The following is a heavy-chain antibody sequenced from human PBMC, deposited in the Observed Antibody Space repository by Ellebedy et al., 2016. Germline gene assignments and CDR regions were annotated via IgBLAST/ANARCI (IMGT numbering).Heavy chain of an antibody. V-gene: IGHV4-34*01. CDR1: GGSFSGYY. Sequence: SETLSLTCAVYGGSFSGYYWSWIRQPPGKGLEWIGEINHSGSTNYNPSLKSRVTISVDTSKNQFSLKLSSVTAADTAVYYCASGEVVLSAAAGACFDYWGQGTLVTVSS. CDR3: ASGEVVLSAAAGACFDY. D-gene: IGHD6-13*01. J-gene: IGHJ4*02. CDR2: INHSGST.